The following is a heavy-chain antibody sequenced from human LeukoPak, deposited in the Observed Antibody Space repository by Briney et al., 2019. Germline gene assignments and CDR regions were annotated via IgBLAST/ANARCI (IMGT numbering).Heavy chain of an antibody. J-gene: IGHJ5*02. CDR2: IYYSGST. CDR3: AREAGYSYGHGWFDP. Sequence: SETLSLTCTVSGGSISSSSYYWGWIRQPPGKGLEWFGSIYYSGSTYYNPSLKSRVTISVDTAKNQFSLKLSSVTAADTAVYYCAREAGYSYGHGWFDPWGQGTLVTVSS. CDR1: GGSISSSSYY. D-gene: IGHD5-18*01. V-gene: IGHV4-39*07.